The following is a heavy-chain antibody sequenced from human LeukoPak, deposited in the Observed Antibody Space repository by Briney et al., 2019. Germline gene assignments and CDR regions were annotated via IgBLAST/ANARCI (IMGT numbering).Heavy chain of an antibody. CDR2: IIPIFGTA. CDR3: ARDPGCSGGSCYSDWYFDL. CDR1: GGTFSSYA. D-gene: IGHD2-15*01. J-gene: IGHJ2*01. V-gene: IGHV1-69*13. Sequence: SVKVSSKASGGTFSSYAISWVRQAPGQGLEWMGGIIPIFGTANYEQKFQGRVTITADESTSTAYMELSSLRSEDTAVYYCARDPGCSGGSCYSDWYFDLWGRGTLVTVSS.